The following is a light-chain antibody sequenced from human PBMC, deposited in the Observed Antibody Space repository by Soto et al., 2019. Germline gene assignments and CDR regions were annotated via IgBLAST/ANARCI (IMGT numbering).Light chain of an antibody. CDR1: QSVSSY. Sequence: EIVLTQSPATLSLSPGERATLSCRASQSVSSYLAWYQQKPGQAPSLLIYDASNRATGIPARFRGSGSGTYFTHTLSSLEPEDFAVYYCQQRSNWPLTFGGGTKVEIK. CDR2: DAS. V-gene: IGKV3-11*01. J-gene: IGKJ4*01. CDR3: QQRSNWPLT.